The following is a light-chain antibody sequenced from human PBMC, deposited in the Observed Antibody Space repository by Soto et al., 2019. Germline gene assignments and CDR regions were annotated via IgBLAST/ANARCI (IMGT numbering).Light chain of an antibody. V-gene: IGLV2-8*01. Sequence: QSALTQPPSASGSPGQSVTISCTGTSSDVGGYNYVSWYEQHPGKAPKLMIYEVSKRPSGAPDRFSGSKSGNTASLTVSGLRAMEGVNYSCSQYAGTFVLLGGGT. CDR1: SSDVGGYNY. CDR3: SQYAGTFVL. J-gene: IGLJ2*01. CDR2: EVS.